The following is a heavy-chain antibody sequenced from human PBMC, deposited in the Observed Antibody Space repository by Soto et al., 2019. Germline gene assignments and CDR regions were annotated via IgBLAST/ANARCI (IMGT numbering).Heavy chain of an antibody. CDR1: GYSFTNYW. J-gene: IGHJ6*02. CDR3: ARTAAAGKYYYGVDV. CDR2: INPADSDI. Sequence: GESLKISCQTSGYSFTNYWIGWVRQMPGKSLEWLGIINPADSDIRYSPSFQGQVTISADKSISTAYLQWSSLKASDTAIYYCARTAAAGKYYYGVDVWGQGTTVTVSS. V-gene: IGHV5-51*01. D-gene: IGHD6-13*01.